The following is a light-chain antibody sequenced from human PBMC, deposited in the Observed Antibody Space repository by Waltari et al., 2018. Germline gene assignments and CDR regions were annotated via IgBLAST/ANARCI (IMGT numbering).Light chain of an antibody. CDR3: CSYAGSSTWV. CDR2: EGS. CDR1: SSDVGSSNT. J-gene: IGLJ3*02. V-gene: IGLV2-23*01. Sequence: QSALTQPASVSGYPGQSITISCPGTSSDVGSSNTVSWYQPNPGKAPKLMIYEGSKRPSGVSNRFSGSKSGNTASLTISGLQAEDEADYYCCSYAGSSTWVFGGGTKLTVL.